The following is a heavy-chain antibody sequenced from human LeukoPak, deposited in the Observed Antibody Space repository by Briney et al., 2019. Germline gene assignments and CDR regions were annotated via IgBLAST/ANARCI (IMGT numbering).Heavy chain of an antibody. D-gene: IGHD1/OR15-1a*01. V-gene: IGHV3-7*01. J-gene: IGHJ3*02. Sequence: GGSLRLSCAASGFTFSSYWMSWVRQAPGKGLEWVANIKQDGSEKYYVDSVKGRLTISRDNAKNSLYLQMNSLRVEDTAVYYCARGLGGSNWDNVLDIWGQGTMVTVSS. CDR2: IKQDGSEK. CDR1: GFTFSSYW. CDR3: ARGLGGSNWDNVLDI.